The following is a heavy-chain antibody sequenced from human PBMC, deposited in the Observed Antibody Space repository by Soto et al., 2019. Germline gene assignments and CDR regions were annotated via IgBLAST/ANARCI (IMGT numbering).Heavy chain of an antibody. J-gene: IGHJ6*02. CDR3: ARERKFDFWRKGLDV. Sequence: SAKVSCKASGYTFRTYDINWVRQAPGQGLEWLGWMDPNSGSTGYAQNFQGRITMTRNISRNTAHMELSSLQSEDTAVYYCARERKFDFWRKGLDVWGQGTTVTVSS. CDR1: GYTFRTYD. CDR2: MDPNSGST. V-gene: IGHV1-8*01. D-gene: IGHD3-3*01.